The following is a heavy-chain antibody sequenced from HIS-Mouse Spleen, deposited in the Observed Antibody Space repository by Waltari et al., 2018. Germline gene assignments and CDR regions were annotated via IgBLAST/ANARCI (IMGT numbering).Heavy chain of an antibody. CDR1: AGPILSSSYL. CDR3: AREIPYSSSWYDWYFDL. Sequence: QLQLQESGPGLVKPSETLSPTCTVSAGPILSSSYLWGWTRQPPGKGLEWIGSIYYSGRTYYNPSLKSRVTISVDTSKSQFSLKLSSVTAADTAVYYCAREIPYSSSWYDWYFDLWGRGTLVTVSS. D-gene: IGHD6-13*01. V-gene: IGHV4-39*07. CDR2: IYYSGRT. J-gene: IGHJ2*01.